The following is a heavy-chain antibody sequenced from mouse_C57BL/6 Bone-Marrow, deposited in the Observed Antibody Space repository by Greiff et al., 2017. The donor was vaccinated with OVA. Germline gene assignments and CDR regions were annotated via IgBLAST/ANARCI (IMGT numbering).Heavy chain of an antibody. CDR2: IDPSDSYT. D-gene: IGHD1-1*01. J-gene: IGHJ1*03. Sequence: QVQLKQPGAELVMPGASVKLSCKASGYTFTSYWMHWVKQRPGQGLEWIGEIDPSDSYTNYNQKFKGKSTLTVDKSSSTAYMQLSSLTSEDSAVYYCAILTTVVATYWYFDVWGTGTTVTVSS. V-gene: IGHV1-69*01. CDR1: GYTFTSYW. CDR3: AILTTVVATYWYFDV.